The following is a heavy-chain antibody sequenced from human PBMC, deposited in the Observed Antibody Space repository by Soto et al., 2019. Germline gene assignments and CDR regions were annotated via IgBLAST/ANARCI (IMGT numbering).Heavy chain of an antibody. V-gene: IGHV3-23*01. D-gene: IGHD3-10*01. Sequence: EVQLLESGGGLVQPGGSLRLSCAASGFTFSSYAMSWVRQAPGKGLEWVSAISGSGGSTYYADSVKGRFTISRDNSKNTLYLQMNSLRAEDTAVYYCAKDYDYGSGSFTFWAWTFDYWGQGTLVTVSS. CDR2: ISGSGGST. J-gene: IGHJ4*02. CDR1: GFTFSSYA. CDR3: AKDYDYGSGSFTFWAWTFDY.